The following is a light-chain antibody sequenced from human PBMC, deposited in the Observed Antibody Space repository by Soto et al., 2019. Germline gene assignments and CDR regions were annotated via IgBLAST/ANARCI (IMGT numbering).Light chain of an antibody. J-gene: IGKJ5*01. CDR2: GAS. Sequence: DIVMTQSPATLSSTPGERATLSCRASQSVSSDLAWYQQKPGQAPRLLIDGASTRATGIPARFSGSGSGTEFTPTISSLQSEDFAVYYCQQYINVITFGQGTRLEIK. V-gene: IGKV3-15*01. CDR1: QSVSSD. CDR3: QQYINVIT.